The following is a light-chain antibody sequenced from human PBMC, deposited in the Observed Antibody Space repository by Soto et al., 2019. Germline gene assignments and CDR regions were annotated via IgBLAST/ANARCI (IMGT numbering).Light chain of an antibody. J-gene: IGLJ1*01. Sequence: QSVLTQPASVSGSPGQSITISCTGTSSDIGAYNYVSWYQQYPGKAPKLMIYGVTNRPSGVSNRFSGSKTGNTASLTISGLQAEDEADYYCFSHRRGDPHVFGTGTKVTVL. CDR1: SSDIGAYNY. CDR3: FSHRRGDPHV. V-gene: IGLV2-14*01. CDR2: GVT.